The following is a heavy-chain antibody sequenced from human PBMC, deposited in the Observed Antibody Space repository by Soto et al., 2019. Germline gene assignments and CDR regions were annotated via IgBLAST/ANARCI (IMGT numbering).Heavy chain of an antibody. CDR3: TRDRGYCSGGSCYPTNDYYYGMDV. J-gene: IGHJ6*02. CDR2: IIPIFGTA. V-gene: IGHV1-69*01. CDR1: GGTFSSYA. D-gene: IGHD2-15*01. Sequence: QVQLVQSGAEVKKPGSSVKVSCKASGGTFSSYAISWVRQAPGQGLEWMGGIIPIFGTANYAQKVQGRVTITADESTSSAYMELSSLRSEDTAVYYCTRDRGYCSGGSCYPTNDYYYGMDVWGQGTTVTVSS.